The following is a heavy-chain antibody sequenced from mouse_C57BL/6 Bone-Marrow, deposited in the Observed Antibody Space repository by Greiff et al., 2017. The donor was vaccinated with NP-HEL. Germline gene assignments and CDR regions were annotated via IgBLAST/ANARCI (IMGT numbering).Heavy chain of an antibody. J-gene: IGHJ2*01. CDR2: IVPGSGNT. V-gene: IGHV1-9*01. CDR1: GYTFTGNW. D-gene: IGHD1-1*01. Sequence: QVQLQQSGAELMKPGASVKLSCKATGYTFTGNWIEWVKQRPGHGLEWIGEIVPGSGNTYYNERFKGKATFTADTSSNTAYMPLSSLTTEDSAIYDGERDYYGSSYFYYGGQGTTLTVTS. CDR3: ERDYYGSSYFYY.